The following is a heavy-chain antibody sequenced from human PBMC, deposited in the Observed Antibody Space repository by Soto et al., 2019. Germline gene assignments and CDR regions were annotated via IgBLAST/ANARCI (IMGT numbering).Heavy chain of an antibody. CDR1: GFTFSNYW. V-gene: IGHV3-7*01. CDR2: IKEDGSEK. CDR3: SRDVVVGAKALNY. J-gene: IGHJ4*02. D-gene: IGHD2-15*01. Sequence: GGSLRLSCAASGFTFSNYWMTWVRQAPGKGLEWVANIKEDGSEKHYVDSVKGRFTISRDNAKNSLYLQMNSLRVEDTAVYFCSRDVVVGAKALNYWGQGTLVTVSS.